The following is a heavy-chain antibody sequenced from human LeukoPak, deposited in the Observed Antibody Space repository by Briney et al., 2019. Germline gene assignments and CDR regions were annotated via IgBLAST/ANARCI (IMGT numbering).Heavy chain of an antibody. CDR1: GYTFTSYA. V-gene: IGHV1-3*01. J-gene: IGHJ3*02. D-gene: IGHD6-13*01. Sequence: ASMKVSCKASGYTFTSYAMHWVRQAPGQRLEWMGWINAGNGNTKYSQKFQGRVTITRDTSASTAYMELSSLRSEDTAVYYCARECPSSSWYETFDIWGQGTMVTVSS. CDR2: INAGNGNT. CDR3: ARECPSSSWYETFDI.